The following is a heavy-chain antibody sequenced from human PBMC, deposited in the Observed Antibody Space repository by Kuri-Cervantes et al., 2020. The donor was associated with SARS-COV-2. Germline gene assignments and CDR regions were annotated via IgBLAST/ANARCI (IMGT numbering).Heavy chain of an antibody. CDR3: ARDFEGPPNYDSSGYYEHYGMDV. D-gene: IGHD3-22*01. V-gene: IGHV1-18*01. CDR1: GYTFTSYG. J-gene: IGHJ6*02. CDR2: ISAYNGNT. Sequence: ASVKVSCKASGYTFTSYGISWVRQAPGQGLEWMGWISAYNGNTNYAQKLQGRVTMTTDTSTSTAYMELRSLRAEDTAVYYCARDFEGPPNYDSSGYYEHYGMDVWGQGTTVTVSS.